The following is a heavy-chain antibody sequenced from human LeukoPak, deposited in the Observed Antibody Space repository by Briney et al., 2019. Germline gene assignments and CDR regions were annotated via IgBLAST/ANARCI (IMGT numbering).Heavy chain of an antibody. Sequence: PGGSLRLSCAASGFTFSSYGMHWVRQPPGKGLEWVTFIRYDGSNKYYADSVKGRFTFSRDNSNNTLYLQMNSLRAEDTAVYYCVKAGGSGWDPFDYWGQGTLVTVSS. CDR1: GFTFSSYG. D-gene: IGHD6-19*01. J-gene: IGHJ4*02. V-gene: IGHV3-30*02. CDR3: VKAGGSGWDPFDY. CDR2: IRYDGSNK.